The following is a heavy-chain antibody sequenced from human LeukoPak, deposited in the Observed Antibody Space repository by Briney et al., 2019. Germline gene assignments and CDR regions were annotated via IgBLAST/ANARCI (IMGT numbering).Heavy chain of an antibody. V-gene: IGHV3-33*06. D-gene: IGHD3-3*01. J-gene: IGHJ5*02. CDR3: AKGGQRDFWSGYYGFDP. CDR2: IWYDGSNK. CDR1: GFTFSSYW. Sequence: PGGSLRLSCAASGFTFSSYWMSWVRQAPGKGLEWVAVIWYDGSNKYYADSVKGRFTISRDNSKNTLYLQMNSLRAEDTAVYYCAKGGQRDFWSGYYGFDPWGQGTLVTVSS.